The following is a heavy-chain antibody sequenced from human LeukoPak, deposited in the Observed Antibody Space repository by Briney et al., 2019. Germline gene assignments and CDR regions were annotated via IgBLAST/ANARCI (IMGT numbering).Heavy chain of an antibody. CDR1: GFTFSRYW. J-gene: IGHJ4*02. V-gene: IGHV3-74*01. CDR2: IKTDGSTT. Sequence: GGSLRLSCAASGFTFSRYWMHWVRQAPGKGLVWVSNIKTDGSTTNYADSVKGRFTISRDNAKNTLYLQMNGLRAEDTAVYYCATDTFGPNDCWGQGTLVTVSP. CDR3: ATDTFGPNDC. D-gene: IGHD3-16*01.